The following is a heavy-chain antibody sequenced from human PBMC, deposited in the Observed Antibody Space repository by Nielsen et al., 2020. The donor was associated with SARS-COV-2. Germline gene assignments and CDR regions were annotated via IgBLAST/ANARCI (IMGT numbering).Heavy chain of an antibody. J-gene: IGHJ5*02. V-gene: IGHV4-39*01. D-gene: IGHD6-13*01. Sequence: SETLSLTCTVSGGSISSSSYYWGWIRQPPGKGLEWIGSIYYSGSTYYNPSLKRRVTISVDTSKNQFSLKLSSVTAADTAVYYCARPIAAAGTGWFDPWGQGTLVTVSS. CDR3: ARPIAAAGTGWFDP. CDR2: IYYSGST. CDR1: GGSISSSSYY.